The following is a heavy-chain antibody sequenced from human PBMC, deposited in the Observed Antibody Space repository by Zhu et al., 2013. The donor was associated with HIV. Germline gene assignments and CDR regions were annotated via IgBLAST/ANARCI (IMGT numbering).Heavy chain of an antibody. J-gene: IGHJ5*01. CDR3: ARDGEEYNMDNWFDF. D-gene: IGHD1-1*01. Sequence: QVQLVQSGAEVKKPGSSVKVSCKASGGTFSSYAISWVRQAPGQGLEWMGGIIPMFGTANYAQTFQGRVTITADELTKTAYMDLRRLRSDDTAVYYCARDGEEYNMDNWFDFWGQGTLVTVSS. V-gene: IGHV1-69*01. CDR1: GGTFSSYA. CDR2: IIPMFGTA.